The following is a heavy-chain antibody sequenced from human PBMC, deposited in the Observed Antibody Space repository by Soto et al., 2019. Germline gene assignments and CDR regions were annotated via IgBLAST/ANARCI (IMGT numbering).Heavy chain of an antibody. CDR2: IYYTGTS. CDR1: GGSISNSSYY. V-gene: IGHV4-39*01. J-gene: IGHJ4*02. Sequence: QLQLQESGPGLVKPSETLSLTCTVSGGSISNSSYYWGWIRQPLGKGLEWIGHIYYTGTSYSNPSLKGRVTLSVDTSKNQFSLKLNSMTAADTAVFYCTRLQRRWLSSDSWGQGTLVTVSS. D-gene: IGHD5-12*01. CDR3: TRLQRRWLSSDS.